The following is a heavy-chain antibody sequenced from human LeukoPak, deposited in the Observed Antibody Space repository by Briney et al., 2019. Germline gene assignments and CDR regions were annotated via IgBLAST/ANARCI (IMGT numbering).Heavy chain of an antibody. D-gene: IGHD6-19*01. CDR2: IYTSGST. J-gene: IGHJ4*02. CDR3: ARHIEGWSSSGWPYYFDY. CDR1: GGSISSYY. Sequence: PSETLSLTCTVSGGSISSYYWSWIRQPAGKGLEWIGRIYTSGSTNYNPSLKSRVTMSVDTSKNQFSLKLSSVTAADTAVYYCARHIEGWSSSGWPYYFDYWGQGTLVTVSS. V-gene: IGHV4-4*07.